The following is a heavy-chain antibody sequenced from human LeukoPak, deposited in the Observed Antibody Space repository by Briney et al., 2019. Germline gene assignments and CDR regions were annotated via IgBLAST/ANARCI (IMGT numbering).Heavy chain of an antibody. V-gene: IGHV7-4-1*02. D-gene: IGHD5-12*01. Sequence: ASVKVSCKASGYTFTSYAMNWVRQAPGQGLEWMGWINTNTGNPTYAQGFTGRFVLSLDTSVSTAYLQISSLKAEDTAVYYCASEGYDSAYYYYMDVWGKGTTVTVSS. CDR2: INTNTGNP. CDR3: ASEGYDSAYYYYMDV. CDR1: GYTFTSYA. J-gene: IGHJ6*03.